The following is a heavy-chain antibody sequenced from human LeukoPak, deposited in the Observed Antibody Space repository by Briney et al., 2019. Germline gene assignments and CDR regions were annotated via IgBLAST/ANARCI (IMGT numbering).Heavy chain of an antibody. CDR3: CSGTYYNAFDY. J-gene: IGHJ4*02. Sequence: GGSLRLSCAASGFTFTSYEMNWVRQAPGKGLEWVSYISGSGTITYYADSVRGRFTISRDNSKNTLYLQMNSLRGEDTAIYYCCSGTYYNAFDYWGQGILVTVSS. D-gene: IGHD3-10*02. CDR2: ISGSGTIT. V-gene: IGHV3-23*01. CDR1: GFTFTSYE.